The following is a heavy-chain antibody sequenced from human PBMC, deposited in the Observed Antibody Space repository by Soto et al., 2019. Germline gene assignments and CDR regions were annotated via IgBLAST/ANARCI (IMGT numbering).Heavy chain of an antibody. CDR2: INHSGST. Sequence: SETLSLTCAVYGGSFSGYYWSWIRQPPGKGLEWIGEINHSGSTNYNPSLKSRVTISVDTSKNQFSLKLSSVTAADTAVYYCARGVKAGSSGWYRYWFDPWGQGTLVTVSS. J-gene: IGHJ5*02. CDR3: ARGVKAGSSGWYRYWFDP. CDR1: GGSFSGYY. V-gene: IGHV4-34*01. D-gene: IGHD6-19*01.